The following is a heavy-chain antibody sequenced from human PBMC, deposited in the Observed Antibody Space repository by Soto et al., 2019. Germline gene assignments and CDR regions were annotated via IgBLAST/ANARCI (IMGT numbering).Heavy chain of an antibody. D-gene: IGHD3-3*01. CDR2: ISAYNGNT. CDR1: GYTFTSYG. CDR3: ARVYYDFWSGYFGLDENWFDP. V-gene: IGHV1-18*01. Sequence: ASVKVSCKASGYTFTSYGISWVRQAPGQGLEWMGWISAYNGNTNYAQKLQGRVTMTTDTSTSTAYMELRSLRSDDTAVYYCARVYYDFWSGYFGLDENWFDPWGQGTLVTVSS. J-gene: IGHJ5*02.